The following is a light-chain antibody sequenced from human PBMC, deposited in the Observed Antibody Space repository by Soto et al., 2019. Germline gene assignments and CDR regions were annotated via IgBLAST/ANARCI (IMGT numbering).Light chain of an antibody. Sequence: VLSQSPGMVSFSPGEAATVSCRSRQCVPSTYFAWYTQKSGPPPRLLNTATSNRNTRIPDRFSGSGSGRDFTLTISRLEPEDFAVYFCQPFGNSPWTFGQGTKVDIK. CDR2: ATS. CDR3: QPFGNSPWT. J-gene: IGKJ1*01. V-gene: IGKV3-20*01. CDR1: QCVPSTY.